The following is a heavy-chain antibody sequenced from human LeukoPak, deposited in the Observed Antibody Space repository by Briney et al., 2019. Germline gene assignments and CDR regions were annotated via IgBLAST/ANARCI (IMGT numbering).Heavy chain of an antibody. D-gene: IGHD2-15*01. J-gene: IGHJ4*02. CDR3: AKDRSSGGSCYDY. CDR2: ISGSGGST. Sequence: GGSLRLSCAASGFTFSSYAMSWVRQAPGKGLEGVSAISGSGGSTYYADSVKGRFTISRDNSKNTLYLQMNSRRAEDTAVYYCAKDRSSGGSCYDYWGQGTLVTVSS. CDR1: GFTFSSYA. V-gene: IGHV3-23*01.